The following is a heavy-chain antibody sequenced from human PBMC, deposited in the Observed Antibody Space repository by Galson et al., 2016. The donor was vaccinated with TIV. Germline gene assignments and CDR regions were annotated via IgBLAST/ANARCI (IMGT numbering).Heavy chain of an antibody. Sequence: SVKVSCKASEYTFTNYVMNWVRQAPGQGLEWMGWINTNTGNPTYARGFTGRFVFSLDTSVSTAYLQISSLKAEDTAVYYCASPPAYCSSSSCYYSFEYWGQGTLVTVSS. CDR1: EYTFTNYV. J-gene: IGHJ4*02. V-gene: IGHV7-4-1*02. CDR2: INTNTGNP. CDR3: ASPPAYCSSSSCYYSFEY. D-gene: IGHD2-2*01.